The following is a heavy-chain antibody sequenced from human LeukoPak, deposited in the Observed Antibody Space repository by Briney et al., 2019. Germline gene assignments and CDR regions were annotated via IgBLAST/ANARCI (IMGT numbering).Heavy chain of an antibody. CDR2: IYYSGST. J-gene: IGHJ5*02. CDR1: GGSISSYY. Sequence: SETLSLTRTVSGGSISSYYWSWIRQPPGKGLEWIGYIYYSGSTNYNPSLKSRVTISVDTSKNQFSLKLSSVTAADTAVYYCARLLNWFDPWGQGTLVTVSS. CDR3: ARLLNWFDP. V-gene: IGHV4-59*08.